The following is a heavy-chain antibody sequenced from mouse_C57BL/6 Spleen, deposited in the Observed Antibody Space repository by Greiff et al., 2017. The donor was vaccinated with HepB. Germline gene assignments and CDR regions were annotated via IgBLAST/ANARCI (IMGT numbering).Heavy chain of an antibody. D-gene: IGHD1-1*01. CDR3: ARDGKDYAMDY. CDR2: ISDGGSYT. V-gene: IGHV5-4*01. Sequence: EVQRVESGGGLVKPGGSLKLSCAASGFTFSSYAMSWVRQTPEKRLEWVATISDGGSYTYYPDNVKGRFTISRDNAKNNLYLQMSHLTSEDTAMYYCARDGKDYAMDYWGQGTSVTVSS. J-gene: IGHJ4*01. CDR1: GFTFSSYA.